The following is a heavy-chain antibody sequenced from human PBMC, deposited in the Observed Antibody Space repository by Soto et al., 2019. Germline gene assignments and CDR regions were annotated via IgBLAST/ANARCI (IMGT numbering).Heavy chain of an antibody. Sequence: LRLSCAASGFTFSSYSMNWVRQAPGKGLEWVSSISSSSSYIYYADSVKGRFTISRDNAKNSLYLQMNSLRAEDTAVYYCAREEPRSSSVDYWGQGTLVTVSS. V-gene: IGHV3-21*01. CDR3: AREEPRSSSVDY. CDR1: GFTFSSYS. D-gene: IGHD6-6*01. CDR2: ISSSSSYI. J-gene: IGHJ4*02.